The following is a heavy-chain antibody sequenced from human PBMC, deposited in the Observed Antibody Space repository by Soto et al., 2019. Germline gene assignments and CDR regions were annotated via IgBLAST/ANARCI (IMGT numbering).Heavy chain of an antibody. D-gene: IGHD2-2*02. V-gene: IGHV1-8*01. CDR2: MNPNSGNT. CDR1: GYTFTSYD. J-gene: IGHJ5*02. CDR3: ARSLGYCSSTSCYIRGGFDP. Sequence: QVQLVQSGAEVKKPGASVKVSCKASGYTFTSYDINWVRQATGQGLEWMGWMNPNSGNTGYAQKFQGRVTITRNTSISTAYMELSSLRSEDTAVYYCARSLGYCSSTSCYIRGGFDPWGQGTLVTVSS.